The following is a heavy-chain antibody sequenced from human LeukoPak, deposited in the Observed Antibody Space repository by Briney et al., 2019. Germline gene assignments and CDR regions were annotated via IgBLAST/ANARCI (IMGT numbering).Heavy chain of an antibody. CDR2: ISWNSGSI. CDR3: AKDIGSSSHYYYGMDV. J-gene: IGHJ6*02. D-gene: IGHD6-13*01. V-gene: IGHV3-9*01. CDR1: GFTFDDYA. Sequence: GRSLRLSCAASGFTFDDYAMHWVRQAPGKGLEWVSGISWNSGSIGYADSEKGRFTISRDNAKNSLYLQMNSLRAEDTALYYCAKDIGSSSHYYYGMDVWGQGTTVTVSS.